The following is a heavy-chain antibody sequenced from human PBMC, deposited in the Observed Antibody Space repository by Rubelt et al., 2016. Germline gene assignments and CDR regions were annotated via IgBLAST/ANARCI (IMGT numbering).Heavy chain of an antibody. Sequence: TRGGSLRLSCAASGFTFSSYSMNWVRQAPGKGLEWVSSISSSSSYIYYADSVKGRFTISRDNAKNSLYLQMNSLRDEDTAVYYCARDSVGATTGSVYYYYYYGMDVWGQGTTVTVSS. CDR3: ARDSVGATTGSVYYYYYYGMDV. V-gene: IGHV3-21*01. CDR1: GFTFSSYS. J-gene: IGHJ6*02. CDR2: ISSSSSYI. D-gene: IGHD1-26*01.